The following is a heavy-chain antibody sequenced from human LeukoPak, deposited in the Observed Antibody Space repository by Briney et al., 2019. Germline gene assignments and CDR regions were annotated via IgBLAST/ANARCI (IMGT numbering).Heavy chain of an antibody. D-gene: IGHD1-7*01. V-gene: IGHV3-23*01. CDR1: RCAFSSYA. Sequence: GGSLRLSCAASRCAFSSYAMTWVRQAPGKGLEWVSTLRGSGGSTYYADSVKGRFTISRDNSKNTLYLQMNSLRAEDTALYCCAQDGMYNWNYNPAHDAFHMWGQGTMVTLSS. J-gene: IGHJ3*02. CDR2: LRGSGGST. CDR3: AQDGMYNWNYNPAHDAFHM.